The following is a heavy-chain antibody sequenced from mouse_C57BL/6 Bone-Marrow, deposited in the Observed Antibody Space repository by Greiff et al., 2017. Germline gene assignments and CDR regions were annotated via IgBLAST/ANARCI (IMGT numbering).Heavy chain of an antibody. CDR2: IWTGGGT. D-gene: IGHD1-1*01. CDR3: ARDTTVVATDGWYFDV. CDR1: GFSLTSYA. Sequence: VKLMESGPGLVAPSQSLSITCTVSGFSLTSYAISWVRQPPGKGLEWLGVIWTGGGTNYNSALKSRLSISKDNSKSQVFLKMNSLQTDDTARYYCARDTTVVATDGWYFDVWGTGTTVTVSS. J-gene: IGHJ1*03. V-gene: IGHV2-9-1*01.